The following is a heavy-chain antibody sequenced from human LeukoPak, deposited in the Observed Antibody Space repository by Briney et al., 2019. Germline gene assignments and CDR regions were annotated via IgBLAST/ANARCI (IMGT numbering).Heavy chain of an antibody. V-gene: IGHV3-30-3*01. J-gene: IGHJ6*02. Sequence: GGSLRLSCAASGFTFSSYAMHWVRQAPGKGLEWVAVISYDGSNKYYADSVKGRFTISRDNSKNTLYLQMNSLRAEDTAVYYCARELYYYYYGTDVWGQGTTVTVSS. CDR2: ISYDGSNK. CDR1: GFTFSSYA. CDR3: ARELYYYYYGTDV.